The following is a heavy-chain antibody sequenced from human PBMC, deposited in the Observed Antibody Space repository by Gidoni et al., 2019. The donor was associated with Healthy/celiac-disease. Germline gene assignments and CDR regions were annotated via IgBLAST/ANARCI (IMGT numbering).Heavy chain of an antibody. D-gene: IGHD2-21*02. V-gene: IGHV3-48*03. CDR1: GFTFSSYE. J-gene: IGHJ4*02. Sequence: EVRLVESGGGLVQPGGSLRLSCSASGFTFSSYEMNWVRQAPGKGLEWVSYISSSGSTIYYADSVKGRFTISRDNAKNSLYLQMNSLRAEDTAVYYCARDGGGDCYHYWGQGTLVTVSS. CDR3: ARDGGGDCYHY. CDR2: ISSSGSTI.